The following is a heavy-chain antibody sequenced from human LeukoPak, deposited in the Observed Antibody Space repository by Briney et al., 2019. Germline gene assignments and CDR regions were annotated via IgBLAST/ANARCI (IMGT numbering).Heavy chain of an antibody. D-gene: IGHD6-6*01. CDR1: GFTFSSYS. CDR3: ASSSIAARPHHDY. Sequence: GGSLRLSCAASGFTFSSYSMNWVRQAPGKGREWVSSISSSSSYIYYADSVKGRFTISRDNAKNSLYLQMNSLRAEDTAVYYCASSSIAARPHHDYWGQGTLVTVSS. J-gene: IGHJ4*02. CDR2: ISSSSSYI. V-gene: IGHV3-21*01.